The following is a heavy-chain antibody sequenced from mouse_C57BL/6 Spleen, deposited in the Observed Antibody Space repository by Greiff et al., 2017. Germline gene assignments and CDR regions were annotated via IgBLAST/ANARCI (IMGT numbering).Heavy chain of an antibody. CDR2: IYPRDGST. V-gene: IGHV1-78*01. J-gene: IGHJ2*01. CDR1: GYTFTDHT. CDR3: ARELRSRYFDY. D-gene: IGHD1-1*01. Sequence: VQLQQSDAELVKPGASVKISCKVSGYTFTDHTIHWMKQRPEQGLAWIGYIYPRDGSTKYNEKFKGKATLTADTSSSTAYMQLNRLTSEDSAVYFCARELRSRYFDYWGQGTTLTVSS.